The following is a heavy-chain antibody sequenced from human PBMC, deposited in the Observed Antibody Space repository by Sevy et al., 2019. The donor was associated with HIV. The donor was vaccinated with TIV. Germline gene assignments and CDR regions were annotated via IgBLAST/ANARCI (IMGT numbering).Heavy chain of an antibody. V-gene: IGHV3-21*01. Sequence: GGSLRLSCAASGFTFSYDSMNWVRQAPGKELEWVSSISSSSSYIYYADSVKGRFTISRDNAKNSLYLQMNSLRAEDTAVYYCASHLDYYDSPSAYWGQGTLVTVSS. D-gene: IGHD3-22*01. CDR3: ASHLDYYDSPSAY. CDR2: ISSSSSYI. J-gene: IGHJ4*02. CDR1: GFTFSYDS.